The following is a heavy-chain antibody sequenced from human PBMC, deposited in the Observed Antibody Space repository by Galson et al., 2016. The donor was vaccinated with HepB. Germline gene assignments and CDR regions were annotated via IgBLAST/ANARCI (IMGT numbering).Heavy chain of an antibody. CDR2: INNDGDTT. V-gene: IGHV3-74*01. CDR1: GFTFSSHW. J-gene: IGHJ4*02. CDR3: ARVARGNFRKESVHFDY. Sequence: SLRLSCAASGFTFSSHWMHWVRQTPGKGLVFVSRINNDGDTTNYVDPVKGRFTVSRDNANKTLYLEMNSLRAEDTAVYYCARVARGNFRKESVHFDYWGQGTLVAVSS. D-gene: IGHD1-26*01.